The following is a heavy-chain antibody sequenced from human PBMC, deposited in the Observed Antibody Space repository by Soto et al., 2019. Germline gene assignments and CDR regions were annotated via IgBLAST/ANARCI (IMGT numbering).Heavy chain of an antibody. CDR1: GGSISSSNW. CDR2: IYHSGST. J-gene: IGHJ6*02. D-gene: IGHD1-26*01. CDR3: ARVSGSYYYGMDV. Sequence: QVQLQESGPGLVKPSGTLSLTCAVSGGSISSSNWWSWVRQPPGKGLEWIGEIYHSGSTNYNPSLKGRVTISVDTSTDQFSLKLRSVTAADTAVYYCARVSGSYYYGMDVWGQGITVTVSS. V-gene: IGHV4-4*02.